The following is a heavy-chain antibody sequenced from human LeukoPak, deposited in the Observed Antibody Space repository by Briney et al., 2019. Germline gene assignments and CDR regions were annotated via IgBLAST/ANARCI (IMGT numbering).Heavy chain of an antibody. CDR2: ISGSGGST. D-gene: IGHD3-3*01. CDR3: AKVPISPNFWSGYYDASDI. J-gene: IGHJ3*02. Sequence: GGSLRLSCAASGFTFSSYAMSWVRQAPGKGLEWVSAISGSGGSTYYADSVKGRFTISRDNSKNTLYLQMNSLRAEDTAVYYCAKVPISPNFWSGYYDASDIWGQGTMVTVSS. CDR1: GFTFSSYA. V-gene: IGHV3-23*01.